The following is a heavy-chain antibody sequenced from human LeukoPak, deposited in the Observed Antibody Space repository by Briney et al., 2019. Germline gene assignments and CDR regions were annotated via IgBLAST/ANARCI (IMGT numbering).Heavy chain of an antibody. CDR3: ARDLHYAFDI. Sequence: SGGSLRLSCAASGFTFSTYSMNWVRQAPGKGLEWVSYITSSSDPFYADSVKGRFTISGDNAKSSLYLQMNSLGAEDTAVYFCARDLHYAFDIWGQGTMVTVSS. CDR1: GFTFSTYS. CDR2: ITSSSDP. J-gene: IGHJ3*02. V-gene: IGHV3-48*01.